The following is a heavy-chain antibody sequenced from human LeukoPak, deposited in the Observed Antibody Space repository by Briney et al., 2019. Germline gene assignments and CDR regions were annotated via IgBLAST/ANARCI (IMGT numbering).Heavy chain of an antibody. V-gene: IGHV3-23*01. CDR1: GFTFSTYG. J-gene: IGHJ4*02. CDR3: AKGPLDYIHGTHYFDY. CDR2: ISGSGGST. Sequence: GGSLRLSCAASGFTFSTYGMSWVRQAPGKGLEWVSAISGSGGSTHYADSVKGRFTIFRDNSKNTLYPQMNSLRVEDTAIYYCAKGPLDYIHGTHYFDYWGQGTLVTVSS. D-gene: IGHD4-11*01.